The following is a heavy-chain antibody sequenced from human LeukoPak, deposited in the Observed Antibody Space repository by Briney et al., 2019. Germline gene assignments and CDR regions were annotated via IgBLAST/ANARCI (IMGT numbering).Heavy chain of an antibody. V-gene: IGHV3-66*01. CDR2: IYSSGNS. CDR3: ARELVFSSSPNDC. CDR1: GFTVSTNY. D-gene: IGHD6-6*01. Sequence: GGSLRLSCAASGFTVSTNYMSWVRQAPGKGLEWVSVIYSSGNSYYADSVKGRFTISRDNSKDTLYLQMNSLRAEDTAVYYCARELVFSSSPNDCWGQGTLVTVSS. J-gene: IGHJ4*02.